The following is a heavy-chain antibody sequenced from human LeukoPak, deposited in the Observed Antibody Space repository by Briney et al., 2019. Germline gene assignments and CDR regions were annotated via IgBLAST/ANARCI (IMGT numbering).Heavy chain of an antibody. Sequence: GGSLRLSCAASGFPLRTYVMTWVRQAAGKGLEWVSTISGSGGSTYYADSVKGRFTISRDNSKNTLYLEMNSLRVDDTATYFCMCSDYGGLVDPWGQGTLVTVSS. J-gene: IGHJ5*02. V-gene: IGHV3-23*01. CDR2: ISGSGGST. CDR3: MCSDYGGLVDP. D-gene: IGHD4-17*01. CDR1: GFPLRTYV.